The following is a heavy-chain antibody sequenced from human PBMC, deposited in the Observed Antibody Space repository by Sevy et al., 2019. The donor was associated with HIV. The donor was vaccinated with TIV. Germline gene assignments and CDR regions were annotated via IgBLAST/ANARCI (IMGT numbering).Heavy chain of an antibody. V-gene: IGHV3-15*01. Sequence: GGSLRLSCAASGFTFSNVWMSWVRQAPGKGLEWVAHIKSTTDGGTTDYAAPVRGRFTISRDDSKNTLYLQMNSLITEDTAFYYCTTGGSLFQHWGQGTLVTVSS. CDR1: GFTFSNVW. CDR3: TTGGSLFQH. D-gene: IGHD3-16*01. J-gene: IGHJ1*01. CDR2: IKSTTDGGTT.